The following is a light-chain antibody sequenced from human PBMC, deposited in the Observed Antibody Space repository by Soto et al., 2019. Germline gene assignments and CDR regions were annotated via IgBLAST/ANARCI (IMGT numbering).Light chain of an antibody. Sequence: QLVLTQSSSASASLGSSVKLTCTLSSGHSSYIIAWHQQQPGKAPRYLMTIEGSGSYNEGTGVPDRFSGSSSGADRYLTLYTLHVEDEADYYCETWDSNTRVFGGGTKLTVL. CDR2: IEGSGSY. J-gene: IGLJ3*02. V-gene: IGLV4-60*02. CDR1: SGHSSYI. CDR3: ETWDSNTRV.